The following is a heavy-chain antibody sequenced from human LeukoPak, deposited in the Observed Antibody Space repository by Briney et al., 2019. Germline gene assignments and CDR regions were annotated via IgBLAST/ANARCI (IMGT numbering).Heavy chain of an antibody. V-gene: IGHV4-59*01. J-gene: IGHJ4*02. D-gene: IGHD5-18*01. Sequence: SETLSLTCTVSGGSISSYYWSWIRQPPGKGLEWIGYIYYSGITNYKPSLKSRVTISLDTSENQFSLKLSSVTAGDTAVYYCARGGQLWLHLDYWGQGTLVTVSS. CDR2: IYYSGIT. CDR3: ARGGQLWLHLDY. CDR1: GGSISSYY.